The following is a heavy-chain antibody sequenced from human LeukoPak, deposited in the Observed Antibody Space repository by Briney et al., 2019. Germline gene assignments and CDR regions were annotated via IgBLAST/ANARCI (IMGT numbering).Heavy chain of an antibody. CDR3: ARQIAVAGMQPVVFVGNWFDP. J-gene: IGHJ5*02. V-gene: IGHV4-39*01. Sequence: PSETLSLTCTVSGGSISSSSYYWGWIRQPPGKGLEWIGSIYYSGSTYYNPSLKSRVTISVDTSKNQFSLKLSSVTAADTAVYYCARQIAVAGMQPVVFVGNWFDPWGQGTLVTVSS. CDR1: GGSISSSSYY. CDR2: IYYSGST. D-gene: IGHD6-19*01.